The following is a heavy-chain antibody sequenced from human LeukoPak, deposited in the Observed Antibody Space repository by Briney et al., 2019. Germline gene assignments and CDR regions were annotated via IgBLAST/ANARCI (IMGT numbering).Heavy chain of an antibody. Sequence: GRSLRLSCAASGITFSTYGMHWVRQAPGKGLEWVALIWYDGSIEYYADSVKGRFTISRDNSKSTLYLQVNSLRAEDTAVYYCARGIVHGDYFDYWGQGTLVTVSS. J-gene: IGHJ4*02. CDR3: ARGIVHGDYFDY. D-gene: IGHD3-16*02. CDR2: IWYDGSIE. CDR1: GITFSTYG. V-gene: IGHV3-33*01.